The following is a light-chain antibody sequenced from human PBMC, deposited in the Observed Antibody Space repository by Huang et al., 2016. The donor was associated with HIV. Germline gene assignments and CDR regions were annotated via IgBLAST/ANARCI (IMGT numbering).Light chain of an antibody. CDR3: QQAHTFPLT. J-gene: IGKJ4*01. Sequence: DIQMTQSPPSVSASVGDRVTMSCRASQGISNWLAWYQQKPGKAPRLLMFAPSVLESGVPSRFSGSGSGTDFTLTISSRQPEDSATYYCQQAHTFPLTFGGGTKVEIK. V-gene: IGKV1-12*01. CDR1: QGISNW. CDR2: APS.